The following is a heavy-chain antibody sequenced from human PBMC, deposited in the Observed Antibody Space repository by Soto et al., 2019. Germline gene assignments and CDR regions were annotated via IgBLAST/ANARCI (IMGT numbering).Heavy chain of an antibody. Sequence: SETLSLTCTVSGGSISSYSWSWIRKPPGKGLEWIGYIYYSGSTNYNPSLKSRVTISVDTSKNQFSLKLSSVTAGDTAVDYCARGTYYDFWSGYAAIYYFDYWGQGTLVTVSS. CDR2: IYYSGST. V-gene: IGHV4-59*01. CDR1: GGSISSYS. D-gene: IGHD3-3*01. J-gene: IGHJ4*02. CDR3: ARGTYYDFWSGYAAIYYFDY.